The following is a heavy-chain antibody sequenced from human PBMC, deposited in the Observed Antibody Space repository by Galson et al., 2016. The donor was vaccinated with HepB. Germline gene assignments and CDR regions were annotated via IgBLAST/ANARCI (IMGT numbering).Heavy chain of an antibody. CDR1: GYTFMSYG. V-gene: IGHV1-18*01. J-gene: IGHJ4*02. CDR2: ISAYNGNT. CDR3: ARGSKFSYLLSTFDY. Sequence: SVKVSCKASGYTFMSYGISWVRQAPGQGLEWMGWISAYNGNTNYAQKLQGRVTMTTDTSTSTAYMELRRLRSDDTAVYYCARGSKFSYLLSTFDYWGQGTLVTVSS. D-gene: IGHD1-26*01.